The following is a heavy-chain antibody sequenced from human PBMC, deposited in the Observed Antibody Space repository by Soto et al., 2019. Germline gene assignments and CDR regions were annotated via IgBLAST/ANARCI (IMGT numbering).Heavy chain of an antibody. Sequence: QVQLVQSGAEVKKPGSSVKVSCKGSGGTFSSYTISWVRQAPGQGLEWMGRIIPILGIANYAQKFQGRVTITAYKSTGTAYRELSSLRSEDTAVYYWASLMSSGYYDGMDVWGQGTTVTVSS. CDR3: ASLMSSGYYDGMDV. V-gene: IGHV1-69*02. CDR1: GGTFSSYT. D-gene: IGHD3-10*01. CDR2: IIPILGIA. J-gene: IGHJ6*02.